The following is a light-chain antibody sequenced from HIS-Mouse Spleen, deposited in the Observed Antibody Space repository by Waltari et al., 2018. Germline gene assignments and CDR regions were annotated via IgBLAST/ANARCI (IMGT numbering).Light chain of an antibody. CDR2: EGS. Sequence: QSALTQPASVSGSPGQSITISCTGTSSDVGSYNLVSWYQQHPGKAPKRMIYEGSKLASGVANRFSGSKSGSTASLTISGLQAEDEADYYCCSYAGSSTYWVFGGGTKLTVL. V-gene: IGLV2-23*01. CDR3: CSYAGSSTYWV. CDR1: SSDVGSYNL. J-gene: IGLJ3*02.